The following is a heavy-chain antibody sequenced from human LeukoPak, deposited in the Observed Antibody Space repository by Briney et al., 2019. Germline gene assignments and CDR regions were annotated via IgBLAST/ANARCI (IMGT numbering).Heavy chain of an antibody. V-gene: IGHV4-30-2*01. D-gene: IGHD2-2*01. CDR2: IYHTGST. CDR1: GVSISSGLYS. CDR3: ARLQYCSGTSCYWFDP. J-gene: IGHJ5*02. Sequence: SETLSLTCDVSGVSISSGLYSWSWIRQPLGKGPEWIGYIYHTGSTYYNPSLKSRVTISVDASKNQFSLRLSSVTAADTAVYYCARLQYCSGTSCYWFDPWGQGTLVTVSS.